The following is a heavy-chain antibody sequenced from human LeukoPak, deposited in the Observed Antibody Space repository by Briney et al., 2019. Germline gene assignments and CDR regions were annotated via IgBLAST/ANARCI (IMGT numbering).Heavy chain of an antibody. J-gene: IGHJ1*01. Sequence: PSETLSLTCAVYGGSFSGYYWSWIRQPPGKGLEWIGEINHSGSTNYNPSLKSRVTISVDTSKNQFSLKLSSVTAADTAVYYCARRAVAGRFQHWGQGTLVTVSS. D-gene: IGHD6-19*01. V-gene: IGHV4-34*01. CDR2: INHSGST. CDR3: ARRAVAGRFQH. CDR1: GGSFSGYY.